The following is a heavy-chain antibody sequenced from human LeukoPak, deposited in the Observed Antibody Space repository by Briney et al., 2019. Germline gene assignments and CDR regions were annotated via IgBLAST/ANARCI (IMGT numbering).Heavy chain of an antibody. J-gene: IGHJ6*03. CDR3: AREMVLRYFDWLHYYYYMDV. D-gene: IGHD3-9*01. CDR2: IYTSGST. CDR1: GGSISSGSYY. Sequence: PSQTLSLTCTVSGGSISSGSYYWSWIRQPAGKGLEWIGRIYTSGSTNYNPSLKSRVTISVDTSKNQFSLKLSSVTAADTAVYYCAREMVLRYFDWLHYYYYMDVWGKGTTVTISS. V-gene: IGHV4-61*02.